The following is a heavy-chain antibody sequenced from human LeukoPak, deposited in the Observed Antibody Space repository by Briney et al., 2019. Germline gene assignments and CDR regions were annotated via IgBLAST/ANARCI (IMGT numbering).Heavy chain of an antibody. CDR1: GYTFTSYY. CDR3: AREEILARIRSFDY. J-gene: IGHJ4*02. V-gene: IGHV1-46*01. CDR2: SNPSGAST. Sequence: ASVKVSCKASGYTFTSYYIHWVRHAPGRGLEWMGISNPSGASTTYAQKFQGRVAMTRDTSTSTVYMELSSLRSEDTAVYYCAREEILARIRSFDYWGQGTLVTVSS. D-gene: IGHD3-3*02.